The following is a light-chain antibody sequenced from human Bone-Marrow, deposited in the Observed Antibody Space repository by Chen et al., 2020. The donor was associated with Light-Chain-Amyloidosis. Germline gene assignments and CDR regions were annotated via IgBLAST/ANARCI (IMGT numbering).Light chain of an antibody. CDR1: DFPTKY. V-gene: IGLV3-25*03. J-gene: IGLJ2*01. CDR3: QSADSSGTDEVI. Sequence: SYELTQPPSVSVSPGQTARIHCSGDDFPTKYAYWYQQKPGQAPVLVIHRDTERPSGISERFSGSSSGTTATLTISGVQAEDEADYHCQSADSSGTDEVIFGGGTKLTVL. CDR2: RDT.